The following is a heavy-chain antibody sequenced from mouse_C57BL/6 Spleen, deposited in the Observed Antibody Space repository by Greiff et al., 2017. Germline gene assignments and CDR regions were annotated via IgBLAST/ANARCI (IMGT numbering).Heavy chain of an antibody. CDR2: ISSGSSTI. CDR3: ASDSNYYFDY. D-gene: IGHD2-5*01. V-gene: IGHV5-17*01. Sequence: EVQLVESGGGLVKPGGSLKLSCAASGFTFSDYGMHWVRQAPEKGLEWVAYISSGSSTIYYADTVKGRFTISRDNAKNTLFLQMTSLRSEDTAMYYCASDSNYYFDYWGQGTTLTVSS. J-gene: IGHJ2*01. CDR1: GFTFSDYG.